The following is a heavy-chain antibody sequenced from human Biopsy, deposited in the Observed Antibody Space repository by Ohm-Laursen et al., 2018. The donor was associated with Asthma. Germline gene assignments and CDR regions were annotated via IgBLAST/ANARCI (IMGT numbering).Heavy chain of an antibody. CDR3: ASDFPKDYVRYNFQF. D-gene: IGHD4-17*01. CDR1: GYSPTDLS. Sequence: GASVNASCKISGYSPTDLSMHWVRQAPGQGLEWVGGHDHEEGGTVNARRFQGRVTMTEDTSTDTAYMELSSLGSDDTAVYFCASDFPKDYVRYNFQFWGQGTLVTVSS. CDR2: HDHEEGGT. J-gene: IGHJ4*02. V-gene: IGHV1-24*01.